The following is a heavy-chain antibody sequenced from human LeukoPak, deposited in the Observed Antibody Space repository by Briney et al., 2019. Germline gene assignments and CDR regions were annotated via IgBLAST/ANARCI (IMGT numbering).Heavy chain of an antibody. D-gene: IGHD3-9*01. CDR2: IIPIFGTA. CDR3: ARGFPNVNKYYDILTGYPYYFHY. Sequence: GASVKVSCKASGGTFSSYAISWVRQAPGQGLEWMGGIIPIFGTANYAQKFQGRVTITADESTSTAYMELSSLRSEDTAVYYCARGFPNVNKYYDILTGYPYYFHYWGQGTLVTVSS. CDR1: GGTFSSYA. J-gene: IGHJ4*02. V-gene: IGHV1-69*13.